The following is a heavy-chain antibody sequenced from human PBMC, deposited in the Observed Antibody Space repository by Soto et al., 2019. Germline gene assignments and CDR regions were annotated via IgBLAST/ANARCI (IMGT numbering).Heavy chain of an antibody. CDR2: ISGSGGST. Sequence: PGGSLRLSCAASGFTFSSYAMNWVRQAPGKGLEWVSAISGSGGSTYYVDSVEGRFTISRDNSRNTLYLQMNSLRAEDTAVYYCAKDPEVVVTAPDYWGQGTLVTVSS. V-gene: IGHV3-23*01. CDR1: GFTFSSYA. CDR3: AKDPEVVVTAPDY. D-gene: IGHD2-21*02. J-gene: IGHJ4*02.